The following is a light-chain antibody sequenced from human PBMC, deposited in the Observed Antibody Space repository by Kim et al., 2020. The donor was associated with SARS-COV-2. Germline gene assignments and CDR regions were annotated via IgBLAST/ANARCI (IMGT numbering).Light chain of an antibody. V-gene: IGKV1-6*01. J-gene: IGKJ1*01. Sequence: AAVGDRVTITCRASQGIRNELGWYQQKPGKAPKLLIYAASSLQSGVPSRFSGSGSGTDFTLTISSLQPEDFATYYCLHDYNYPRTFGQGTKVDIK. CDR1: QGIRNE. CDR3: LHDYNYPRT. CDR2: AAS.